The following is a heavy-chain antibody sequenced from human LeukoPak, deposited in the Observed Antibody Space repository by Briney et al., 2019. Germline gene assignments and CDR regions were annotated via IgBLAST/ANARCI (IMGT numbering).Heavy chain of an antibody. V-gene: IGHV3-21*01. CDR3: ARLRRNSDRSGYYYYYDY. D-gene: IGHD3-22*01. Sequence: GGALRLSCEASGLIFSDYSFNWIRQAPGKGREWVSSINPLASSIYYADSVKGRFIISRDNAKNSLYLQMDSLRAEDTAFYYCARLRRNSDRSGYYYYYDYWGQGTLVTVAS. CDR2: INPLASSI. CDR1: GLIFSDYS. J-gene: IGHJ4*02.